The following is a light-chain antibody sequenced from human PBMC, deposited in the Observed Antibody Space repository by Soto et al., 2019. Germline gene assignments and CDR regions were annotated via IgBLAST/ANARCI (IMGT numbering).Light chain of an antibody. J-gene: IGKJ5*01. CDR1: QSVSSNF. CDR3: QQRSNWPGT. Sequence: EIVLTQSPGTLSLSPGEIATLYCRASQSVSSNFLAWYQEKPGQSPRLLIYGASSRATGIPARFSGSGSGTDFTLTISSLEPKDFAVYYCQQRSNWPGTFGQGTRLEIK. V-gene: IGKV3D-20*02. CDR2: GAS.